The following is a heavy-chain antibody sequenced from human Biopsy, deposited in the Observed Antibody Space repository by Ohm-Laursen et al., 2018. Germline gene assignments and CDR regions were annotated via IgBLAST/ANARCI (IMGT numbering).Heavy chain of an antibody. Sequence: GTRSLTCTVSGGFISTYYWNWIRQPAGKALEWIGRIYNTGSTNYNPSLQSRVTMSVDTSKNQFSLKMSSVTAADTAVYYCARDLPYYENSGYGAFDMWGQGTMVTVSS. J-gene: IGHJ3*02. CDR2: IYNTGST. CDR1: GGFISTYY. V-gene: IGHV4-4*07. CDR3: ARDLPYYENSGYGAFDM. D-gene: IGHD3-22*01.